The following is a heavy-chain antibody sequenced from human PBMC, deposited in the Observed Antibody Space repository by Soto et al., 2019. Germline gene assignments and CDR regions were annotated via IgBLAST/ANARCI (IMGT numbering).Heavy chain of an antibody. CDR1: GFTFSSYD. Sequence: PGGSLRLSCAASGFTFSSYDMHWVRQAPGKGLEWVAVISFDESNKYFADSVKGRFTISRDNSKNTLYLLMNSLRAEDTAVYYSARPRNTFDYDSSGFPSPYYWGQGTLVTVSS. D-gene: IGHD3-22*01. CDR3: ARPRNTFDYDSSGFPSPYY. V-gene: IGHV3-30-3*01. J-gene: IGHJ4*02. CDR2: ISFDESNK.